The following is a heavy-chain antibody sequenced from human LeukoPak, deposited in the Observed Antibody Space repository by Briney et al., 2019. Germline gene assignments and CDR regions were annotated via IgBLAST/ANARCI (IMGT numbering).Heavy chain of an antibody. Sequence: PGGSLRLSCAASGFTFDDYAMHWVRQAPGKGLEWVSGISWNSGSIGYADSVKGRFTISRDNAKNSLYLQMNSLRAEDTALYYCARGPNSNWSGLDFWGQGTLLTVSS. J-gene: IGHJ4*02. CDR3: ARGPNSNWSGLDF. D-gene: IGHD6-6*01. CDR2: ISWNSGSI. V-gene: IGHV3-9*01. CDR1: GFTFDDYA.